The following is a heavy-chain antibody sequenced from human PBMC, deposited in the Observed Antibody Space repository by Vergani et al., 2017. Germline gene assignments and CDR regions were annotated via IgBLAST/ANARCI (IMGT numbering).Heavy chain of an antibody. CDR2: ISYDGSNK. Sequence: QVQLVESGGGVVQPGRSLRLSCAASGFTFSSYAMHWVRQAPGKGLEWVAVISYDGSNKYYADSVKGRFTISRGNSKNTLYLQMNSLRAEDTAVYYCARDGRIVTIFGVVTYYMDVWGKGTTVTVSS. V-gene: IGHV3-30-3*01. CDR3: ARDGRIVTIFGVVTYYMDV. D-gene: IGHD3-3*01. J-gene: IGHJ6*03. CDR1: GFTFSSYA.